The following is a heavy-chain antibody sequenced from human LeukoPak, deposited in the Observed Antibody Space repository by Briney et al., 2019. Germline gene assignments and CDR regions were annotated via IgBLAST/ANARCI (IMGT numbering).Heavy chain of an antibody. CDR3: AKDHGSYCSGGNCYGMNV. J-gene: IGHJ6*02. V-gene: IGHV3-30*18. CDR1: TFSFSAYG. CDR2: ISDDGSKK. Sequence: GGSLRLSCAASTFSFSAYGMHWVRQAPGKRLEWVAVISDDGSKKYYGDSVKGRFTISRDNSKNTLYLQLNSLRVEDTAVYYCAKDHGSYCSGGNCYGMNVWGQGTTVTVSS. D-gene: IGHD2-15*01.